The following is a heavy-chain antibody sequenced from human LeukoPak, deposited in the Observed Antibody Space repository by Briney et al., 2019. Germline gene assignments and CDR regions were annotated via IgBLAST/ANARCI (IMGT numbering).Heavy chain of an antibody. V-gene: IGHV1-2*02. CDR3: ARLVATINFDY. D-gene: IGHD5-12*01. CDR1: GYTFTGYY. J-gene: IGHJ4*02. CDR2: INPNSGVT. Sequence: ASVKVSCKASGYTFTGYYMQWVRQAPGQGLEWMGWINPNSGVTNYAQKFQGRVTMTRDTSISTAYMELRSLRSDDTAVYYCARLVATINFDYWGQGTLVTVSS.